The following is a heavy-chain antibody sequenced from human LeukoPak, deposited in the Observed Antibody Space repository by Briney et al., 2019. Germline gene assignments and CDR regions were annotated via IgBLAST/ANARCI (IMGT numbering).Heavy chain of an antibody. CDR3: AIAVPVSGYYEGFDY. D-gene: IGHD3-22*01. CDR1: GYSFTSYW. CDR2: IYPSDSDT. J-gene: IGHJ4*02. Sequence: GESLKISCKGSGYSFTSYWIGWVRQMPGKGLEWMGIIYPSDSDTRYSPSFQGQVTISADKSISTAYLQWSSLKASDTAMYYCAIAVPVSGYYEGFDYWGQGTLVTVSS. V-gene: IGHV5-51*01.